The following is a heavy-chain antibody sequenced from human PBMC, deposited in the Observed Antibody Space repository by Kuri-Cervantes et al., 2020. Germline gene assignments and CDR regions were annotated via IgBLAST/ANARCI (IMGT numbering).Heavy chain of an antibody. Sequence: SVKVSCKASGYTFTSYGISWVRQAPGQGLEWMGWISAYNGNTNYAQKLQGRVIMTTDTSTSTAYMELRSLRSDDTAVYYCARGAAAVSGYYYGMDVWGQGTTVTVSS. CDR1: GYTFTSYG. CDR3: ARGAAAVSGYYYGMDV. V-gene: IGHV1-18*01. CDR2: ISAYNGNT. J-gene: IGHJ6*02. D-gene: IGHD6-13*01.